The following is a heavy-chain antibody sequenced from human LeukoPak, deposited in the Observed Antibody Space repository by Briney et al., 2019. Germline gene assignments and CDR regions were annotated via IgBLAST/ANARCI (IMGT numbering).Heavy chain of an antibody. Sequence: SETLSLTCTVSGGSISSYYWSWIRQPAGKGLEWIGRIHTSGSTNYNPSLKSRVTMSVDTSKNQFSLKLSSVTAADTAVYYCARERFLEWLSYYYMDVWGKGTTVTVSS. CDR2: IHTSGST. D-gene: IGHD3-3*01. J-gene: IGHJ6*03. CDR3: ARERFLEWLSYYYMDV. CDR1: GGSISSYY. V-gene: IGHV4-4*07.